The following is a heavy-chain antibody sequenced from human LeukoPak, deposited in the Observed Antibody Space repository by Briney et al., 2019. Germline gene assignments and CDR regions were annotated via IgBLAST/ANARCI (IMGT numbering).Heavy chain of an antibody. CDR3: AREHYYDSSGYYWGAFDI. CDR2: IIPIFGTA. D-gene: IGHD3-22*01. J-gene: IGHJ3*02. CDR1: GGIFSSCA. Sequence: SVKVSCKASGGIFSSCAISWLRQAPGQGLEWMGRIIPIFGTANYAQKFQGRVTITTDESTSTAYMELSSLRSEDTAVYYCAREHYYDSSGYYWGAFDIWGQGTMVTVSS. V-gene: IGHV1-69*05.